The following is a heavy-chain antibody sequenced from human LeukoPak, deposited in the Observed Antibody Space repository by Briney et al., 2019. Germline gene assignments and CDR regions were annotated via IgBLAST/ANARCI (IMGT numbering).Heavy chain of an antibody. Sequence: PGGSLRLSCAASGFTFSSYGMHWVRQAPGKGLEWVAVIWYDGSNKYYADSVKGRFTISRDNSKNTLYLRMNSLRAEDTAVYYCAKATQWELLSFDYWGQGTLVTVSS. CDR1: GFTFSSYG. CDR2: IWYDGSNK. D-gene: IGHD1-26*01. J-gene: IGHJ4*02. V-gene: IGHV3-33*06. CDR3: AKATQWELLSFDY.